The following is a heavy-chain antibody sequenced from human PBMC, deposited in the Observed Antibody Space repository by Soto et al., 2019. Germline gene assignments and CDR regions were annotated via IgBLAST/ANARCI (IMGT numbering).Heavy chain of an antibody. CDR3: ARVGQGQYYFDH. CDR1: GFTFSSYW. J-gene: IGHJ4*02. V-gene: IGHV3-74*01. Sequence: EVQLVESGGGLVQPGGSLRLSCAGSGFTFSSYWMHWVRQTPGEGLVWVSRISPDGSKTSYADSVRGRFTISRDNAENTLYPQMNSLRAEDTAVYYCARVGQGQYYFDHWGQGILVTVSS. CDR2: ISPDGSKT.